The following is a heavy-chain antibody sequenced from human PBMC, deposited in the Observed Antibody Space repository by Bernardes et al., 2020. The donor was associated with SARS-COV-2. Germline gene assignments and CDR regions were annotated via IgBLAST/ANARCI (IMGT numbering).Heavy chain of an antibody. CDR2: IHYTGNT. D-gene: IGHD4-17*01. Sequence: SETLSLTCIVSGDSVTSGGYYWSWIRQPPGKGLEWMGYIHYTGNTNYNPSLKSRVTISVDTSKNQFFLNLTSVTAADTAVYYCTTDLTVTGGFDYWGQGTLVTVSS. CDR1: GDSVTSGGYY. J-gene: IGHJ4*02. V-gene: IGHV4-61*08. CDR3: TTDLTVTGGFDY.